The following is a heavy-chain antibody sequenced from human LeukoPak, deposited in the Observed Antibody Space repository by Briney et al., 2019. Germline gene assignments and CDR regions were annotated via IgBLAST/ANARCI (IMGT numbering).Heavy chain of an antibody. Sequence: SETLSLTCTVYGGSVSSGSYYWSWIRQPPGKGLEWIGYIYYSGSTNYNPSLKSRVTISVDTSKNQFSLKLSSVTAADTAVYYCASQDIVVVPAGQGGWFDPWGQGTLVTVSS. CDR2: IYYSGST. V-gene: IGHV4-61*01. D-gene: IGHD2-2*01. CDR1: GGSVSSGSYY. J-gene: IGHJ5*02. CDR3: ASQDIVVVPAGQGGWFDP.